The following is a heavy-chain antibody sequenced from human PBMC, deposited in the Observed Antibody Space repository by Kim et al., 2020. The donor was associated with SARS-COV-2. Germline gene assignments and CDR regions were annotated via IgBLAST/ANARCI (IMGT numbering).Heavy chain of an antibody. J-gene: IGHJ3*02. CDR1: GGSILYY. Sequence: SETLSLTCTVSGGSILYYWSWIRQPPGEGLEWIGYIYYTVSTNFSNYNPSLKSRVTISVDTSKNQFSLKLSSVTAADTAGYYCARHWGNYAVNDAFDIWG. V-gene: IGHV4-59*08. D-gene: IGHD1-7*01. CDR3: ARHWGNYAVNDAFDI. CDR2: IYYTVST.